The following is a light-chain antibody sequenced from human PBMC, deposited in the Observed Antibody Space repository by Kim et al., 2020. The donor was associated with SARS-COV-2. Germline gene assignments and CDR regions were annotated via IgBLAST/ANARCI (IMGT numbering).Light chain of an antibody. Sequence: SYELTQPPSVSVSPGQTASITCSGYKLGDKYVSWYQQKPGQSPVLVIYYDSDRPSGIPERFSGSNSGNTATLTISRVEAGDEADYYCQVWDSSSDHRVVFGGGTQLTVL. V-gene: IGLV3-21*04. CDR1: KLGDKY. J-gene: IGLJ2*01. CDR3: QVWDSSSDHRVV. CDR2: YDS.